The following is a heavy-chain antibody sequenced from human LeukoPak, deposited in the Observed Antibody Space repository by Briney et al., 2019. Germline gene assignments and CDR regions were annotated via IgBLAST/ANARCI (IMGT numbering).Heavy chain of an antibody. D-gene: IGHD1-26*01. CDR3: AREGPIVGATHLVDY. J-gene: IGHJ4*02. Sequence: ASVKVSCKASGYTFTDYYMHWVRQTPGQGLEWMGWINPNSGGTNYAQKFQGRVTMTRDTSISTAYMELSRLRSDDTAVYYCAREGPIVGATHLVDYWGQGTLVTVSS. V-gene: IGHV1-2*02. CDR1: GYTFTDYY. CDR2: INPNSGGT.